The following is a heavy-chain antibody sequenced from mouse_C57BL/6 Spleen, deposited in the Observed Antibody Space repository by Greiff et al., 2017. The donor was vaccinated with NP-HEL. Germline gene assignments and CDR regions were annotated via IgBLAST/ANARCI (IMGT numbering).Heavy chain of an antibody. V-gene: IGHV5-9-1*02. J-gene: IGHJ2*01. D-gene: IGHD2-1*01. CDR1: GFTFSSYA. Sequence: EVKLMESGEGLVKPGGSLKLSCAASGFTFSSYAMSWVRQTPEKRLEWVAYISSGGDYIYYADTVKGRFTISRDNARNTLYLQMSSLKSEDTAMYYCTRDRENGNYVGYFDYWGQGTTLTVSS. CDR3: TRDRENGNYVGYFDY. CDR2: ISSGGDYI.